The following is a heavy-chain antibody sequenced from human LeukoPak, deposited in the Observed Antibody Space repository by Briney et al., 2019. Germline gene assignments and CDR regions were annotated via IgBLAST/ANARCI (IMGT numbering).Heavy chain of an antibody. D-gene: IGHD3-9*01. V-gene: IGHV1-2*02. CDR2: INPNSGGT. CDR3: ARDIPYYDILTGYYP. J-gene: IGHJ5*02. Sequence: ASVKVSCKASGYIFTGYYMHWVRQAPGQGLEWMGWINPNSGGTNCAQKFQGRVTMTRDTSISTAYMELSRLRSDDTAVYYCARDIPYYDILTGYYPWGQGTLATVSS. CDR1: GYIFTGYY.